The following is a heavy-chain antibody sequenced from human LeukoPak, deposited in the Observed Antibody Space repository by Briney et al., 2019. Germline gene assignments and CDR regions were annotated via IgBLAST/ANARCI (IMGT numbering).Heavy chain of an antibody. Sequence: ASVKVSCKVSGYTLTELSMHWVRQAPGKGPEWTGGFDPEDGETIYAQKFQGRVTMTEDTSTDTAYMELSSLRSEDTAVYYCATLPHDYGDYGKDYWGQGTLVTVSS. V-gene: IGHV1-24*01. D-gene: IGHD4-17*01. CDR1: GYTLTELS. CDR2: FDPEDGET. J-gene: IGHJ4*02. CDR3: ATLPHDYGDYGKDY.